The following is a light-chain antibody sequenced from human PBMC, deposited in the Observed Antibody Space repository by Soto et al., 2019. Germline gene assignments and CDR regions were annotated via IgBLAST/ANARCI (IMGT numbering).Light chain of an antibody. CDR3: QRRSNWPLT. J-gene: IGKJ4*01. V-gene: IGKV3-11*01. CDR2: DAS. Sequence: EIVLTQSPATLSLSPGERATLSCRASQSVSSYLAWYQQKPGQAPRLLIYDASNRATGIPARFSGSGSGTDCTRTISSLEPEDFAVYYCQRRSNWPLTFGGGTKVEIK. CDR1: QSVSSY.